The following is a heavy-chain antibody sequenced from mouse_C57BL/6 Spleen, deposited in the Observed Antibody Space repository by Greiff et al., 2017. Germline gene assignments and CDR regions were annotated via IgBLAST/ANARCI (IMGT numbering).Heavy chain of an antibody. Sequence: EVMLVEPGGDLVKPGGSLKLSCAASGFTFSSYCMSWVRQTPDKRLEWVATISSGGGYTYYPDSVKGRFTISRDNAKNTLYLQMSSLKSEEAAMYYCARQDYFDYWGQGTTLTVSS. CDR1: GFTFSSYC. CDR3: ARQDYFDY. V-gene: IGHV5-6*01. J-gene: IGHJ2*01. CDR2: ISSGGGYT.